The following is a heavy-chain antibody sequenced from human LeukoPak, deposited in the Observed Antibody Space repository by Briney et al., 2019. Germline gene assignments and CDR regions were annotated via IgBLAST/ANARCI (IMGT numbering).Heavy chain of an antibody. CDR3: ARENVVVVPAAPPSYYGMDV. V-gene: IGHV1-3*01. Sequence: ASVKVSCKASGYTFTSYAMHWVRQAPGQRLEWMGWINAGNDNTKYSQKFQGRVTITRDTSASTAYMELSSLRSEDTAVYYCARENVVVVPAAPPSYYGMDVWGQGTTVTVSS. CDR1: GYTFTSYA. J-gene: IGHJ6*02. D-gene: IGHD2-2*01. CDR2: INAGNDNT.